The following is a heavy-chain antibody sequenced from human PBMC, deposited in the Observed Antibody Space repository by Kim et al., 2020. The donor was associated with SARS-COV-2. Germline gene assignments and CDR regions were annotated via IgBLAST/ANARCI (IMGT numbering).Heavy chain of an antibody. V-gene: IGHV3-21*01. D-gene: IGHD5-18*01. Sequence: GGSLRLSCAASGFTFSSYSMNWVRQAPGKGLEWVSSISSSSSYIYYADSVKGRFTISRDNAKNSLYLQMNSLRAEDTAVYYCARDGAHTAMVMSSVHYGMDVWGQGTTVTVSS. CDR2: ISSSSSYI. J-gene: IGHJ6*02. CDR3: ARDGAHTAMVMSSVHYGMDV. CDR1: GFTFSSYS.